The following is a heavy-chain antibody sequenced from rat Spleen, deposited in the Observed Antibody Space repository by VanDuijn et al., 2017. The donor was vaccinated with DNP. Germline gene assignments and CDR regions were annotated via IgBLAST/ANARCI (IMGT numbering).Heavy chain of an antibody. CDR1: GFIFSDYA. Sequence: EVQLVESGGGLVRPGNSLRLSCAASGFIFSDYAMAWVRQSPKMGLEWVSTIIYDGSSAFYRDSVTGRFTISRDFAKSTLYLQMNSLRSEDTATYYCAREVYYYFDNWGQGVMVTVSS. J-gene: IGHJ2*01. CDR3: AREVYYYFDN. CDR2: IIYDGSSA. D-gene: IGHD1-2*01. V-gene: IGHV5-17*01.